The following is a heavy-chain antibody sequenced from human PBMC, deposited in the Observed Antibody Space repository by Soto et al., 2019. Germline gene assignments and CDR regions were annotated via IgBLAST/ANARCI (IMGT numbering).Heavy chain of an antibody. CDR3: TRAAWGLWFGYMDV. CDR2: IYSGGNT. V-gene: IGHV3-53*04. CDR1: GFTVSGNY. J-gene: IGHJ6*03. D-gene: IGHD3-10*01. Sequence: GGSLRLSCAASGFTVSGNYMSWVRQAPRKGLEWVSVIYSGGNTYYADSVKGRFTISRHNSENTLYLQMNSLRAEDTAVYYCTRAAWGLWFGYMDVWGKGTTVTVSS.